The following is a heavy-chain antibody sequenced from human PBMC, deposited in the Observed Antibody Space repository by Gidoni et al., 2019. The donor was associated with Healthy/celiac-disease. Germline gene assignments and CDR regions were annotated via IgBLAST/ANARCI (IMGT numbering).Heavy chain of an antibody. D-gene: IGHD3-22*01. J-gene: IGHJ6*02. V-gene: IGHV4-39*01. CDR2: IYYSGST. CDR3: ARLGSGYLTYSYGMDV. Sequence: QLQLQESGPGLVKPSETLSLTCTVSGGSISSSSYYWGWIRQPPGKGLEWIGSIYYSGSTYYNPSLKSRVTISVETSKNQFSLKLSAVTAADTAVYYCARLGSGYLTYSYGMDVWGQGTTVTVSS. CDR1: GGSISSSSYY.